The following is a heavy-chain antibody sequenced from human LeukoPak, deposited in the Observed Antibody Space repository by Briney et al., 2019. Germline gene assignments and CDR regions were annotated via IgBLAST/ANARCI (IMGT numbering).Heavy chain of an antibody. CDR1: GFTFRNHW. CDR2: ISSDGSST. J-gene: IGHJ4*02. CDR3: ARDQRVTGRPDIDY. Sequence: AGGSLRLSCAASGFTFRNHWMHWVRQTPGKGLVWVSRISSDGSSTTYADSVEGRFTISRDNAKNTLYLQMNNLRAEDTAMYYCARDQRVTGRPDIDYWGQGTLVIVSS. V-gene: IGHV3-74*03. D-gene: IGHD6-6*01.